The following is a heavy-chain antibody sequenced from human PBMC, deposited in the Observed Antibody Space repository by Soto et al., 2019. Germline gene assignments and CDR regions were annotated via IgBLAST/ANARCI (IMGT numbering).Heavy chain of an antibody. CDR2: IHDNGNI. CDR3: ASLWGTANWGIQAFDV. J-gene: IGHJ3*01. CDR1: GGSFFGHY. Sequence: QVQLQESGPRLVKPSDTVSLTCTVSGGSFFGHYWSWIRLTPGRGLDWVAYIHDNGNIHYHPSLKSRVTISNYSAKIQFSLEMTSVPSADTAVYYCASLWGTANWGIQAFDVWGRGTMVTVSS. V-gene: IGHV4-59*07. D-gene: IGHD7-27*01.